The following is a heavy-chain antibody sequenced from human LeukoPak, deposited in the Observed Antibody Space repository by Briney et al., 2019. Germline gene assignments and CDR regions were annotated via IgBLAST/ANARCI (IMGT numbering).Heavy chain of an antibody. Sequence: GGSLRLSCAASGFTLSDHYMDWVRQAPGKGLEWVGRTENKANGYTTDHAASVKGRFTISRDDSTNSLYLQMNSLKTEDTAVYICVRDTYASFDYWGQGTLVTVSS. J-gene: IGHJ4*02. CDR3: VRDTYASFDY. CDR2: TENKANGYTT. CDR1: GFTLSDHY. V-gene: IGHV3-72*01. D-gene: IGHD2-2*01.